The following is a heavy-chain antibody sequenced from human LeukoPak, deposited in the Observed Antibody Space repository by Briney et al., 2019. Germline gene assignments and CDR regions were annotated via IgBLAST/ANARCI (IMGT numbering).Heavy chain of an antibody. CDR2: IYYSGST. Sequence: SETLSLTCTVSGGSISSSSYYWGWIRQPPGKGLEWIGSIYYSGSTYYNPSLKSRVTISVDTSKNQFSLKLSSVTAADTAVYYCANYDISGYYYPNAFDIWGQGTMVTVSS. J-gene: IGHJ3*02. CDR3: ANYDISGYYYPNAFDI. D-gene: IGHD3-22*01. CDR1: GGSISSSSYY. V-gene: IGHV4-39*01.